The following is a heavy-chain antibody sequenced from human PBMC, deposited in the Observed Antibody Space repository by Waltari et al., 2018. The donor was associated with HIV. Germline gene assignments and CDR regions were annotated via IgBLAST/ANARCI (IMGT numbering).Heavy chain of an antibody. CDR3: ARDRRRGYRTEKAYYDGMDV. Sequence: QAQPVQSGAEVKKPGSSVRVSCKASGGTFSHYALSWVRQAPGQGLEWMGGILASLGTANYAQRFQGRGTMRADEATSTADRELSSVGSEETAVYYCARDRRRGYRTEKAYYDGMDVWGQGTTVTVSS. CDR1: GGTFSHYA. J-gene: IGHJ6*02. CDR2: ILASLGTA. D-gene: IGHD4-4*01. V-gene: IGHV1-69*12.